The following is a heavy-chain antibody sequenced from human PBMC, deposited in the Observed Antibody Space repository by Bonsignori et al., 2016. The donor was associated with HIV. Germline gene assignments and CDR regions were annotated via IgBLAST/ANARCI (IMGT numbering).Heavy chain of an antibody. Sequence: SETLSLTCAVYGGSFSGYYWSWIRQPPGKGLEWIGEINHSGSTNYNPSLKSRVTISVDTSKNQFSLKLSSVTAADTAVYYCARVGGYYDSSGYVDYWGQGTLVTVSS. CDR1: GGSFSGYY. D-gene: IGHD3-22*01. J-gene: IGHJ4*02. CDR2: INHSGST. V-gene: IGHV4-34*01. CDR3: ARVGGYYDSSGYVDY.